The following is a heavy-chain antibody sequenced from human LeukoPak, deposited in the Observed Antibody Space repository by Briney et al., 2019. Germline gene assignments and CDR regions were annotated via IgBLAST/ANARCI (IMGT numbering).Heavy chain of an antibody. V-gene: IGHV2-5*02. CDR1: GFSLSTSITG. J-gene: IGHJ4*02. Sequence: SGPTLVNPTQTLTLTCTFSGFSLSTSITGVIWFRQPPGKALEWLALIYWDDDKRYSPSLKSRLTITKDTSKNQVVLTMTNMDPVDTATYYCAHRLKSRAAAADYYFDYWGQGTLVTVSS. CDR3: AHRLKSRAAAADYYFDY. D-gene: IGHD6-13*01. CDR2: IYWDDDK.